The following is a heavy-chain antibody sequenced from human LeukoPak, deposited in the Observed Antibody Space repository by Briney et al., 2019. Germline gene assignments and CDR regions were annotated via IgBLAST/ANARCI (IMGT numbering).Heavy chain of an antibody. Sequence: ASVKVSCKASGYVFSCNGLSWVRQAPGQGLEWMGWISAYNGYTNYGHNFQDRVTLTTDTSTSTGYMELRNLNSDDTAVYYCATSVIVGANYWGQGTLVTVSS. J-gene: IGHJ4*02. CDR1: GYVFSCNG. CDR2: ISAYNGYT. V-gene: IGHV1-18*01. CDR3: ATSVIVGANY. D-gene: IGHD1-26*01.